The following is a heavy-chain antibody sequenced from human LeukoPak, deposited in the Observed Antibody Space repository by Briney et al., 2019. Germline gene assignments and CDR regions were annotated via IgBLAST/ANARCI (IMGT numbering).Heavy chain of an antibody. V-gene: IGHV4-31*03. D-gene: IGHD3-9*01. Sequence: KPSQTLSLTCTVSGGSISSGDYYWSWIRQQPGKGLEWIGYSHHSGSSYYNPSLNSRVMISVDRSANHFSLKVSSVTAADTAVYYCGREGIPYSPSPYYFDHWGQGNLVTVSS. CDR1: GGSISSGDYY. J-gene: IGHJ4*02. CDR3: GREGIPYSPSPYYFDH. CDR2: SHHSGSS.